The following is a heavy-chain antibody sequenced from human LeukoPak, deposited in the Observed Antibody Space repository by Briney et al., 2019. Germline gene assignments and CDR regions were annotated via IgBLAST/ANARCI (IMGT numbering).Heavy chain of an antibody. J-gene: IGHJ3*02. V-gene: IGHV1-69*04. Sequence: ASVKVSCKASGGTFSSYAISWVRHAPGQGLEWMGRIIPILGIANYAQKFQGRVTITADKSTSTAYMELSSLRSEDTAVYYCARGLWFGDHDAFDIWGQGTMVTVSS. CDR3: ARGLWFGDHDAFDI. D-gene: IGHD3-10*01. CDR2: IIPILGIA. CDR1: GGTFSSYA.